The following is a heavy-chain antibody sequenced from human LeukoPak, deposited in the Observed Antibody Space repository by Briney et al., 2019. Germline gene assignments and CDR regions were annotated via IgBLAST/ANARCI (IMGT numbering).Heavy chain of an antibody. CDR2: ISNTGSVI. CDR3: ARVSIGWYSFDY. V-gene: IGHV3-48*04. CDR1: GSTFSSHT. D-gene: IGHD6-19*01. Sequence: GGSLRLSCAASGSTFSSHTMNWVRQAPGKGLEWISYISNTGSVIYYADSVKGRFTISRDNAKDTVYLQMNSLRAEDTAVYYCARVSIGWYSFDYWGQGTLVTVSS. J-gene: IGHJ4*02.